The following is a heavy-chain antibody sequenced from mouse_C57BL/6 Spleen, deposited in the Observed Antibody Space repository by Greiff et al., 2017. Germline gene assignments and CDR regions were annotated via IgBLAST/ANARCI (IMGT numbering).Heavy chain of an antibody. J-gene: IGHJ3*01. Sequence: VQLQQSGAELVRPGASVKLSCKASGYTFTDYYINWVKQRPGQGLEWIARIYPGSGNTYYNEKFKGKATLTAEKSSSTAYMQLSSLTSEDSAVYFCARDGYYGGFAYWGQGTLVTVSA. V-gene: IGHV1-76*01. CDR2: IYPGSGNT. CDR1: GYTFTDYY. CDR3: ARDGYYGGFAY. D-gene: IGHD2-3*01.